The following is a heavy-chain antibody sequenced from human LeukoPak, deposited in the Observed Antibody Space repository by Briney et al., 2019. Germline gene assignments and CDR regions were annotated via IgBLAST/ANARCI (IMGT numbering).Heavy chain of an antibody. CDR1: GFTFSSYA. V-gene: IGHV3-23*01. CDR2: ISGSGGST. Sequence: GGSLRLPCAASGFTFSSYAMSWVRQAPGKGLEWVPAISGSGGSTYYADSVKGRFTISRDNSKNTLYLQMNSLRAEDTAVYYCAKDVWASNYDILTGPDYWGQGTLVTVSS. J-gene: IGHJ4*02. CDR3: AKDVWASNYDILTGPDY. D-gene: IGHD3-9*01.